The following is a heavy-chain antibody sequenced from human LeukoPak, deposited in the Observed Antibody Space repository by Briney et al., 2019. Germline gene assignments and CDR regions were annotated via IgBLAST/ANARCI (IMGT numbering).Heavy chain of an antibody. J-gene: IGHJ4*02. Sequence: GGSLRPPCAASGFSFSTYWMHWVRQAPGKGLVWVSRINTDGTSTWEADSVKGRFTISRDNAKNTLYLQMNSLRAEDTAVYYCATNYFDYWGQGALVTVSS. D-gene: IGHD2-8*01. V-gene: IGHV3-74*01. CDR1: GFSFSTYW. CDR2: INTDGTST. CDR3: ATNYFDY.